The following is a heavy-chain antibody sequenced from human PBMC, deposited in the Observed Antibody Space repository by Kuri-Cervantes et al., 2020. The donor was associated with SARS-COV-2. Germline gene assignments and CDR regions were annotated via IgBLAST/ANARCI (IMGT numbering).Heavy chain of an antibody. CDR1: GFTFDDYG. CDR2: IGGSGVRT. Sequence: GGSLRLSCAASGFTFDDYGMSWVRQAPGKGLEWVSVIGGSGVRTNYADSVKGRFTISRDNSKNTLYLQMNSLRAEDTAVYYCAKVGGHREYFQNWGQGTLVTVSS. CDR3: AKVGGHREYFQN. D-gene: IGHD3-16*01. V-gene: IGHV3-23*01. J-gene: IGHJ1*01.